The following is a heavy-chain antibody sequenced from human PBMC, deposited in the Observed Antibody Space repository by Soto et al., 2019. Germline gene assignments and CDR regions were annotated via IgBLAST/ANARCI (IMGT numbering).Heavy chain of an antibody. J-gene: IGHJ4*02. CDR1: GFTFSSSA. CDR3: ARGSVATAYLDY. Sequence: QVQLVESGGGVVQPGRSLRLSCAASGFTFSSSAMHWVRQAPGKGLEWVAVISSDGNSKTYADSVKGRLTISRDNSKSTLYLQMNSLRAEDTAVYFCARGSVATAYLDYWGQGTLVTVSS. CDR2: ISSDGNSK. D-gene: IGHD5-12*01. V-gene: IGHV3-30-3*01.